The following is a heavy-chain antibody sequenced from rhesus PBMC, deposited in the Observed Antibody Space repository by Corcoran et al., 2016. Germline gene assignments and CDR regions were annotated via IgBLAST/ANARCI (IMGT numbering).Heavy chain of an antibody. CDR3: AKDRGSSYPVFFEF. Sequence: EVQLVETGGGLVQPGGSLKLSCAASGFTYIRYVMTWVPPAPGTGLEWVSAINSGGGSTYYADSVKGRFTIYRDNSKNTLSLQMNSLRAEDTAVYYCAKDRGSSYPVFFEFWGQGALVTISS. D-gene: IGHD6-43*01. J-gene: IGHJ1*01. CDR1: GFTYIRYV. CDR2: INSGGGST. V-gene: IGHV3S5*01.